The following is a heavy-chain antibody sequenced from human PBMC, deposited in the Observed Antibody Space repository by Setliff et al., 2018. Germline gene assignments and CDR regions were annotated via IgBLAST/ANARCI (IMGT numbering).Heavy chain of an antibody. J-gene: IGHJ4*02. V-gene: IGHV4-39*01. D-gene: IGHD5-12*01. CDR3: ARHVKVATEYFDC. Sequence: ETLSLTCTVSGDSISSGSDYWAWIRQPPGKGLEWLGTVYHSGGTYYNPSLKSRVTMSVDTSKNLFSLKLNSVTAADTALYYCARHVKVATEYFDCWGQGTLVTVS. CDR2: VYHSGGT. CDR1: GDSISSGSDY.